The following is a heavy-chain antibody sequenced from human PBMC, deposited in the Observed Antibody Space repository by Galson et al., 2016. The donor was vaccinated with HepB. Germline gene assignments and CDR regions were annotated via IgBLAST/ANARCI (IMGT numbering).Heavy chain of an antibody. D-gene: IGHD5-12*01. CDR1: GDSVSSNSAT. Sequence: CAISGDSVSSNSATWNWIRQSPSRGLEWLGRTSYRSKWYNDYALSVKSRITINPDTSKNQFSLQLNSVTPEDTAVYYCARVRSGYSGYTNPYYYGMDVWGQGTTVTVSS. CDR3: ARVRSGYSGYTNPYYYGMDV. CDR2: TSYRSKWYN. J-gene: IGHJ6*02. V-gene: IGHV6-1*01.